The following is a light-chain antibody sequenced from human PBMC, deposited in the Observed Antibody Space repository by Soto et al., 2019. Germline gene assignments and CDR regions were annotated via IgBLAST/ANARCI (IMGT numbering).Light chain of an antibody. CDR3: XXXGISPGT. J-gene: IGKJ1*01. CDR2: ASS. CDR1: QSLSSSY. V-gene: IGKV3-20*01. Sequence: EIGLTQSPGTLSLSPGERATLSCGASQSLSSSYLAWYQQKPGQAPRLLIYASSNRATGIPDRFSGSGSGTDFTLTISRLEPEDFAVYXXXXXGISPGTFGQGTKVDIK.